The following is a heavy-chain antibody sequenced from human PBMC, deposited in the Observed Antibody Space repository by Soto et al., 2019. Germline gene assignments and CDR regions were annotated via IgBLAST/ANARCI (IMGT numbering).Heavy chain of an antibody. CDR2: IYYSGST. Sequence: PSETLSLTCTVPGGSVNSEIYYWSWIRQPPGKGLEWIGHIYYSGSTNYNPSVKSRVTVSVDMLKNQFSLRLRSVTAADTAVYYCATRTVFRPLDYWGQGTLVTVSS. CDR1: GGSVNSEIYY. CDR3: ATRTVFRPLDY. J-gene: IGHJ4*02. V-gene: IGHV4-61*01.